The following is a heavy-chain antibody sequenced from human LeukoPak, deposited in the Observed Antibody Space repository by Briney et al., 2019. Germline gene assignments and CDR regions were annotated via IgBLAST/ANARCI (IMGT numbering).Heavy chain of an antibody. Sequence: GRFLRLSCAVSGFSFGDYGMHWVRQPPGKGLEWVSSINYIGDSTSYADSVKGRFTVSRDNAKNSLYLQMNSLRPEDTALYYCAKHLRATNTYIFYGLDVWSPGTTVTVSS. D-gene: IGHD2-21*01. CDR1: GFSFGDYG. J-gene: IGHJ6*02. V-gene: IGHV3-9*01. CDR2: INYIGDST. CDR3: AKHLRATNTYIFYGLDV.